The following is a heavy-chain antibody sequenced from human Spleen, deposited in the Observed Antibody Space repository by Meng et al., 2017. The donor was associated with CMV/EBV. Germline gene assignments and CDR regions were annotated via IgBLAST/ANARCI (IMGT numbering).Heavy chain of an antibody. CDR2: IRNTAASYTT. D-gene: IGHD2-15*01. V-gene: IGHV3-72*01. CDR3: ARDSSPVRAAPYNWFDP. J-gene: IGHJ5*02. CDR1: GFTFSDHY. Sequence: GESLKISCAASGFTFSDHYMDWVRQAPGKGLEWVGRIRNTAASYTTDYGTSVKGRFTISRDDSKKSLYLQMNNLRAEDTAVYYCARDSSPVRAAPYNWFDPWGQGTLVTVSS.